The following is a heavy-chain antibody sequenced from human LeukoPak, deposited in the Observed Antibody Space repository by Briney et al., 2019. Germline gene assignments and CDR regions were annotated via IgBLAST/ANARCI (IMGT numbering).Heavy chain of an antibody. CDR2: ISFDGRNK. CDR1: GFSFSSYA. Sequence: GGSLRLSCAASGFSFSSYAIHWVRQAPGKGLEWVAVISFDGRNKCYADSVKGRFTISRDNSKNTLYLQMNSLRAEDTAVYYCAKLDYPFDYWGQGTLVTVSS. J-gene: IGHJ4*02. D-gene: IGHD4-11*01. CDR3: AKLDYPFDY. V-gene: IGHV3-30-3*02.